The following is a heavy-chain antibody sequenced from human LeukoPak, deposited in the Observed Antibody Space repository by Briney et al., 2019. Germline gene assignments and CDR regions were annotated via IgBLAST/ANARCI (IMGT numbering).Heavy chain of an antibody. Sequence: SETLSLTCTVSGGAISSGDYYWSWIRQPPGKGLEWIGYIYYSGSTYYNPSLKSRVTISVDTSKNQFSLKLSSVTAADTAVYYCARAYSGYDFDYWGQGTLVTVSS. CDR3: ARAYSGYDFDY. J-gene: IGHJ4*02. V-gene: IGHV4-30-4*08. CDR1: GGAISSGDYY. CDR2: IYYSGST. D-gene: IGHD5-12*01.